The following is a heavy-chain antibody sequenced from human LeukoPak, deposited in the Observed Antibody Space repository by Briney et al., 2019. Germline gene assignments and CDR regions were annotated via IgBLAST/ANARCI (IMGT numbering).Heavy chain of an antibody. Sequence: ASVKVSCKASGYTFTSYAMHWVRQAPGQRLEWMGWINAGNGNTKYSQKFQGRVTITRNTSISTAYMELSSLRSEDTAVYYCARNIAARRGDKKGVLGYWGQGTLVTVSS. CDR2: INAGNGNT. D-gene: IGHD6-6*01. CDR3: ARNIAARRGDKKGVLGY. V-gene: IGHV1-3*01. CDR1: GYTFTSYA. J-gene: IGHJ4*02.